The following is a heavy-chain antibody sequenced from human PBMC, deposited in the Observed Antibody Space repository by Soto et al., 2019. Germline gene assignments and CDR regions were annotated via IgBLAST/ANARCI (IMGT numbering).Heavy chain of an antibody. J-gene: IGHJ4*02. CDR3: AREGSSGRGYFDD. D-gene: IGHD6-19*01. V-gene: IGHV1-69*08. CDR2: IIPILGIA. CDR1: GGTFSSYT. Sequence: QVQLVQSGAEVKKPGSSVKVSCKASGGTFSSYTISWVRQAPGQGLEWMGRIIPILGIANYAQKFQGRVTITADKSTSTSYMERSSLRSEDTAVYYCAREGSSGRGYFDDWGQGTLVTVSS.